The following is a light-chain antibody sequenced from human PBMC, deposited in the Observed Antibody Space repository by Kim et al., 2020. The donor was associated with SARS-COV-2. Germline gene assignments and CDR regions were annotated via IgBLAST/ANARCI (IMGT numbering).Light chain of an antibody. CDR2: GET. Sequence: GKRASLCSRASKSNRNSYVGWYQQKTGKDTRLLNYGETRRGTGIPDRCSGSGSGTDFTLTISRMEPDDFAEYYCHHYGSTPRTFGQGTKVDIK. CDR3: HHYGSTPRT. J-gene: IGKJ1*01. V-gene: IGKV3-20*01. CDR1: KSNRNSY.